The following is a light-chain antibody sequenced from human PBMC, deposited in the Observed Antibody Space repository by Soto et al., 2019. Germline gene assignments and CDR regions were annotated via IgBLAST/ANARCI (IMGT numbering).Light chain of an antibody. Sequence: DIQMTQSPSSVSASVGDRVTITCRASRSISSWLAWYQQKPGKAPKLLIFAASSLQSGVPSRFSGSGSGTDFTLTISSLQPEDFATYYCQHYNSYSEAFGQGTKVDIK. CDR1: RSISSW. CDR2: AAS. CDR3: QHYNSYSEA. V-gene: IGKV1D-16*01. J-gene: IGKJ1*01.